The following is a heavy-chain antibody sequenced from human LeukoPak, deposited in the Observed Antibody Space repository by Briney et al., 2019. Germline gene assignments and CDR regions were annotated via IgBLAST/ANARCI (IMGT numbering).Heavy chain of an antibody. CDR3: ARGPSSSWADFDY. CDR2: IYSGGST. V-gene: IGHV3-53*01. CDR1: GFTVSSNY. D-gene: IGHD6-13*01. Sequence: EGSLRLSCAASGFTVSSNYMSWVRQAPGKGLEWVSVIYSGGSTYYADSVKGRFTISRDNSKNTLYLQMNSLRAEDTAVYYCARGPSSSWADFDYWGQGTLVTVSS. J-gene: IGHJ4*02.